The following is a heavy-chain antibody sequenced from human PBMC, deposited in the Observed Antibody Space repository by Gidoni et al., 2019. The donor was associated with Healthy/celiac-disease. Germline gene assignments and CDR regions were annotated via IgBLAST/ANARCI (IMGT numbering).Heavy chain of an antibody. V-gene: IGHV4-39*01. Sequence: QLQLQESCPGLVKPSETLSLTCTVSGGSLSSSSYYWGWSRQPPGKGLEWIGSIYYSGSTYYNPSLKSRVTISVDTSKNQFSLKLSSVTAADTAVYYCAGRSGYYANNWFDPWGQGTLVTVSS. D-gene: IGHD3-3*01. CDR2: IYYSGST. J-gene: IGHJ5*02. CDR3: AGRSGYYANNWFDP. CDR1: GGSLSSSSYY.